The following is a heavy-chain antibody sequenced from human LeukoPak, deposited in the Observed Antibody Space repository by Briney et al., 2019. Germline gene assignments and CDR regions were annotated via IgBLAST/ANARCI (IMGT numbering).Heavy chain of an antibody. D-gene: IGHD5-12*01. CDR1: GFTFSSYW. CDR3: AKGRRYSGYDTFDY. CDR2: IKQDGSEK. V-gene: IGHV3-7*03. Sequence: PGGSLRLSCAASGFTFSSYWMSWVRQAPGKGLEWVANIKQDGSEKYYVDSVKGRFTISRDNAKNSLYLQMNSLRAEDTAVYYCAKGRRYSGYDTFDYWGQGTLVTVSS. J-gene: IGHJ4*02.